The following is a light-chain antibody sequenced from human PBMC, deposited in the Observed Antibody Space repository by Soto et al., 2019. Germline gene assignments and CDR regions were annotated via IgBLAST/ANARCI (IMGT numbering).Light chain of an antibody. CDR3: QKNYPRFT. J-gene: IGKJ3*01. V-gene: IGKV3D-7*01. CDR1: QSVSSCY. CDR2: GAS. Sequence: PGERVTLSCRASQSVSSCYLTWYQQKPGQAPRLLIYGASTRATSIPARFSGSGSGTDFTITISSLQPEDVAVYYSQKNYPRFTFGPGTKVDIK.